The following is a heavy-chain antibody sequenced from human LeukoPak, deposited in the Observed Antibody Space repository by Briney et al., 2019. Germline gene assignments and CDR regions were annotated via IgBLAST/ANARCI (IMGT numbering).Heavy chain of an antibody. D-gene: IGHD2-21*01. CDR1: GGSFSGYY. J-gene: IGHJ4*02. CDR3: ARERGHGGEAPNDYDY. Sequence: SETLSLTCAVYGGSFSGYYWSWIRQPPGKGLEWIGEINHSGSTNYNPSLKSRVTISVDTSKNQFSLKLSSVTAADTAVYYCARERGHGGEAPNDYDYWGQGTLVTVSS. CDR2: INHSGST. V-gene: IGHV4-34*01.